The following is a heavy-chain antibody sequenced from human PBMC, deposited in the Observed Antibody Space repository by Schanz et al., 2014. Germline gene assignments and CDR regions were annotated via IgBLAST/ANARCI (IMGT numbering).Heavy chain of an antibody. D-gene: IGHD1-20*01. Sequence: EVQLVESGGGLVQPGGSLRLSCTASGFTFSSYSMNWVRQAPGKGLEWVSYISGSSRTIYYADSVRGRFTISRDNSKNTRYLQMTSLRAEDTAVYYCTNNCNLDYWGQGTLVTVSS. V-gene: IGHV3-48*01. CDR1: GFTFSSYS. CDR2: ISGSSRTI. J-gene: IGHJ4*02. CDR3: TNNCNLDY.